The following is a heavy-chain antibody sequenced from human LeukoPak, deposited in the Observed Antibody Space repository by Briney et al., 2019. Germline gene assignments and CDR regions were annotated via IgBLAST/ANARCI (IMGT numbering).Heavy chain of an antibody. Sequence: SVKVSCKASGGTFSSSAISWVRQAPGQGLESMGRIIPILGIANYAQKFQGRVTITADKSTSTAYMELSSLRSEDTAVYYCARGSITGATSTAYWGQGTLVTVSS. CDR1: GGTFSSSA. J-gene: IGHJ4*02. V-gene: IGHV1-69*04. D-gene: IGHD1-20*01. CDR3: ARGSITGATSTAY. CDR2: IIPILGIA.